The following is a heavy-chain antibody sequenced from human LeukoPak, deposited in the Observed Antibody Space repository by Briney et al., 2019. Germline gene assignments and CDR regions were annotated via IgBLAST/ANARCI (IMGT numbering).Heavy chain of an antibody. CDR1: GGTFSSYA. J-gene: IGHJ4*02. Sequence: SVKVSCKASGGTFSSYAISWVRQAPGQGIEWMGGIIPIFGTANYAQKFQGRVTITTDESTRTAYMELSSLRSEDTAVYYCARGEGPAATLRYFDYWGQGTLVTVSS. CDR2: IIPIFGTA. CDR3: ARGEGPAATLRYFDY. D-gene: IGHD2-15*01. V-gene: IGHV1-69*05.